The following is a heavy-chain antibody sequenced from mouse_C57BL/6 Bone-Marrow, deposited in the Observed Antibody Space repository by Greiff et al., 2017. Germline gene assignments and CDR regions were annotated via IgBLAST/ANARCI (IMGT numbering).Heavy chain of an antibody. CDR1: GYTFTDYY. CDR3: ARDVYYGRDDAMDY. D-gene: IGHD1-1*01. J-gene: IGHJ4*01. V-gene: IGHV1-26*01. Sequence: VQLQQSGPELVKPGASVKISCKASGYTFTDYYMHWVKQSHGKSLEWIGDINPNNGGTSYNQTFKGKATLTVDKSSSTAYLERRSLTSEDAAVYYCARDVYYGRDDAMDYWGQGTSVTGSS. CDR2: INPNNGGT.